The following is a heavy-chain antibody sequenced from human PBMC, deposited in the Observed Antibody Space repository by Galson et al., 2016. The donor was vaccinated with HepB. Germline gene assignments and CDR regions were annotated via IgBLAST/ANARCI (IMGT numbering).Heavy chain of an antibody. CDR2: ISSGGYT. V-gene: IGHV3-53*01. Sequence: SLRLSCAASGLSVSSDYMCWVRQALGKGLEWVAVISSGGYTYYAQSVKGRLTISRDNSKNTLYLQMNRLRAEDTAVYYCARATRYFDWRYQYGMDVWGKGTTVTISS. D-gene: IGHD3-9*01. CDR1: GLSVSSDY. CDR3: ARATRYFDWRYQYGMDV. J-gene: IGHJ6*04.